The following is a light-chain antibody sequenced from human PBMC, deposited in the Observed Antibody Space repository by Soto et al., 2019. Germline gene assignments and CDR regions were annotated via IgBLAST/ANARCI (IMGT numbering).Light chain of an antibody. CDR3: SSHGGGNNFYI. Sequence: QSALTQPASVSGSPGQSITISCTGTSSDVGGHNYVSWYQQHPGKVPKLLIYEVSKRPSGVPDRFSASKSGNTASLTVSGLQAEDEADYYCSSHGGGNNFYIFGTGTKVTVL. J-gene: IGLJ1*01. V-gene: IGLV2-8*01. CDR2: EVS. CDR1: SSDVGGHNY.